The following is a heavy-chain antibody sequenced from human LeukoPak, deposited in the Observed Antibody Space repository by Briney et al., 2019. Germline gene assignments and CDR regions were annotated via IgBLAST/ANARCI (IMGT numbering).Heavy chain of an antibody. D-gene: IGHD6-13*01. CDR2: IYHSGST. Sequence: PSETLSLTCAVSGGSISSSNWWSWVRQPPGKGLEWIGEIYHSGSTNYNPSLKSRVTISVDKSKNQFSLKLSSVTAADTAVYYCASGYSSSWYGMDVWGKGTTVTVSS. CDR1: GGSISSSNW. J-gene: IGHJ6*04. CDR3: ASGYSSSWYGMDV. V-gene: IGHV4-4*02.